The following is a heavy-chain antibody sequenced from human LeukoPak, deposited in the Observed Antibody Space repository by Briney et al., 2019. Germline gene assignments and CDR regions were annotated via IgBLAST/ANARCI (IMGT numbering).Heavy chain of an antibody. CDR2: IYYSGST. V-gene: IGHV4-59*08. J-gene: IGHJ3*02. Sequence: TSETLSLTCTVSGGSISSYYWSWIRQPPGKGLEWIGYIYYSGSTNYNPSLKSRVTISVDTSKNQFSLKLSSVTAADTAVYYCARLTPGSIAAAGRGAFDIWGQGTMVTVSS. D-gene: IGHD6-13*01. CDR3: ARLTPGSIAAAGRGAFDI. CDR1: GGSISSYY.